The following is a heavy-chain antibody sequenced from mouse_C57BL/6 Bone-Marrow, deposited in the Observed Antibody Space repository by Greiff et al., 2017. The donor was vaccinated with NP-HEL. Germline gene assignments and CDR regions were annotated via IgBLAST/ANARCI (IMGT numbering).Heavy chain of an antibody. Sequence: QVQLQQPGAELVKPGASVKMSCKASGYTFTSYWITWVKQRPGQGLEWIGDIYPGSGSTNYNEKFKSKATLTVDTSSSTAYMQLSSLTSEDSAVYYCARIGAVSRRAYAMDYWGQGTSVTVSS. D-gene: IGHD1-1*01. CDR3: ARIGAVSRRAYAMDY. J-gene: IGHJ4*01. V-gene: IGHV1-55*01. CDR1: GYTFTSYW. CDR2: IYPGSGST.